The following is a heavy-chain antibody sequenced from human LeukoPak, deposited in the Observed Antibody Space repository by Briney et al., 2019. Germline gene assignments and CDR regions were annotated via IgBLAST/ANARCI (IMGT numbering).Heavy chain of an antibody. CDR2: INPNSGGT. Sequence: ASVKVSCKASGYTFTGSYMHWVRQAPGQGLEWMGWINPNSGGTNYAQKFQGRVTMTRDTSISTAYMELSRLRSDDTAVYYCARGEGGYSYAKQGGYFDYWGQGTLVTVSS. CDR1: GYTFTGSY. D-gene: IGHD5-18*01. CDR3: ARGEGGYSYAKQGGYFDY. V-gene: IGHV1-2*02. J-gene: IGHJ4*02.